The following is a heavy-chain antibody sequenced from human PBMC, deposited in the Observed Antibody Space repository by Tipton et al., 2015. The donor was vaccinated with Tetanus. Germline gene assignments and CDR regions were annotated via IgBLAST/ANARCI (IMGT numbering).Heavy chain of an antibody. Sequence: SLRLSCAASGFTFSSYAMSWVRQAPGKGLEWVPAISGRGGSTYYADSVKGRFTISRDNSKNTLYLQMNSLRAEDTAVYYCAKDSYYDSSGYWYYFDYWGQGTLVTVSS. CDR2: ISGRGGST. V-gene: IGHV3-23*01. D-gene: IGHD3-22*01. CDR3: AKDSYYDSSGYWYYFDY. J-gene: IGHJ4*02. CDR1: GFTFSSYA.